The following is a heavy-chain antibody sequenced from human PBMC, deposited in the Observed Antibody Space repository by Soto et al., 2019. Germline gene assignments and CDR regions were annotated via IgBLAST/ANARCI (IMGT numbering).Heavy chain of an antibody. CDR2: ISGDSVNT. CDR1: GYNFTPYG. Sequence: QVHLVQSGGELKKPGASVKVSCKAAGYNFTPYGIGWVRQAPGQGLEWMGWISGDSVNTKSAPRGQHRSTLTTDTAAGTADMELRTLRSDDTAVYFFAREGQQQALETYYCLYGMDIWGQGTTVTVSS. D-gene: IGHD6-13*01. V-gene: IGHV1-18*01. CDR3: AREGQQQALETYYCLYGMDI. J-gene: IGHJ6*01.